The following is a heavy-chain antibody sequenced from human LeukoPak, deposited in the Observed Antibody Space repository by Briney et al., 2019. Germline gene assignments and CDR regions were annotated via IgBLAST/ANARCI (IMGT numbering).Heavy chain of an antibody. J-gene: IGHJ5*02. CDR2: ISGSGGST. Sequence: PGGSLRLSCAASGFTFSSYGMSWVRQAPGKGLERVSAISGSGGSTYYADSVKGRFTISRDNSKNTLSLQMNSLRAEDTAIYYCAKHPYEGYCSGGSYWNNWFDPWGQGTLVTVSS. CDR1: GFTFSSYG. CDR3: AKHPYEGYCSGGSYWNNWFDP. V-gene: IGHV3-23*01. D-gene: IGHD2-15*01.